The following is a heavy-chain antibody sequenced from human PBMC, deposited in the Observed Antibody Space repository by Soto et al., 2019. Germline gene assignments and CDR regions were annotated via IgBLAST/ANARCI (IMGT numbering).Heavy chain of an antibody. D-gene: IGHD1-20*01. CDR2: IRSKANDFAT. J-gene: IGHJ4*02. Sequence: EVQLVESGGGLVQPGGSLTLSCAASGFTFSGSAMHWVRQASGKGLERVGRIRSKANDFATSYIGSVKCRFITSSDDSKNTAYLQMNRWRTEDTGVYYCLPGIRVAGPDHWGQGTLVTVSS. CDR1: GFTFSGSA. CDR3: LPGIRVAGPDH. V-gene: IGHV3-73*02.